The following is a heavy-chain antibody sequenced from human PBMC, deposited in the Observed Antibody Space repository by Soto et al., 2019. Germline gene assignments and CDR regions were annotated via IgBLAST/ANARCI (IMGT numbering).Heavy chain of an antibody. CDR3: AKGRSALLYYYYYMDV. V-gene: IGHV3-23*01. D-gene: IGHD3-10*01. Sequence: GSLSLSCAASGFTFSSYAMSWVRQAPGKGLEWVSAISGSGGSTYYADSVKGRFTISRDNSKNTLYLQMNSLRAEDTAVYYCAKGRSALLYYYYYMDVWGKGTTVTVSS. J-gene: IGHJ6*03. CDR2: ISGSGGST. CDR1: GFTFSSYA.